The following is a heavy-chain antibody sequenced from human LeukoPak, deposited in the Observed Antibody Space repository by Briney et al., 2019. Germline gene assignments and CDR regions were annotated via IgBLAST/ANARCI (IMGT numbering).Heavy chain of an antibody. J-gene: IGHJ3*01. D-gene: IGHD2-21*02. CDR3: ARNMTAITRLDVFDL. CDR2: IYYSGST. V-gene: IGHV4-39*02. Sequence: SETLSLTCTVSGTSMINSHYWGWIRQSPGKGLEWIGSIYYSGSTFYNPSLKSRITISVDTSKNHFSLELRSVTAADTAIYYCARNMTAITRLDVFDLWGPGTMATVSS. CDR1: GTSMINSHY.